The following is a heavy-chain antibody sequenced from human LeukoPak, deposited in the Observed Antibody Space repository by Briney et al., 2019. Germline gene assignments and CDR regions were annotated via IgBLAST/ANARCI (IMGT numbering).Heavy chain of an antibody. D-gene: IGHD3-10*01. J-gene: IGHJ3*02. CDR2: INPNSGGT. CDR3: ARGGTVVRGADDAFDI. CDR1: GYTLTELS. V-gene: IGHV1-2*02. Sequence: ASVKVSCKVSGYTLTELSMHWVRQAPGQGLEWMGWINPNSGGTNYAQKFQGRVTMTRETSISTVYMELTRLRSDDTAVYSCARGGTVVRGADDAFDIWGQGTMVTVSS.